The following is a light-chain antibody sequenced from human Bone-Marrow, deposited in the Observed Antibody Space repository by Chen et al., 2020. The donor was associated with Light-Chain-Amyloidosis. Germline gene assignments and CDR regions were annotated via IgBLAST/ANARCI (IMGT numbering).Light chain of an antibody. CDR1: SGSIATNY. Sequence: NFMLTQPHSVSESPGKTVIISCTRSSGSIATNYVQWYQQRPGSSPPTVIYEDDQRPSGVPDRFSGSLDRSSNSASLTISGLKTEDEADYYCQSYQGSSQGVFGGGTKLPVL. CDR2: EDD. J-gene: IGLJ3*02. V-gene: IGLV6-57*01. CDR3: QSYQGSSQGV.